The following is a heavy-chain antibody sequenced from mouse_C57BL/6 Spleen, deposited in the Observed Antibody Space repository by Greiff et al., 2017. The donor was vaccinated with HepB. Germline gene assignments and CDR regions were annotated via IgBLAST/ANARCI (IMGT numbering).Heavy chain of an antibody. CDR2: IDPSDSYT. D-gene: IGHD1-1*01. CDR1: GYTFTSYW. Sequence: QVQLQQPGAELVKPGASVKLSCKASGYTFTSYWMQWVKQRPGQGLEWIGEIDPSDSYTNYNQKFKGKATLTVDTSSSTAYMQLRSLTSEDSAVYYCASGGYYYGSRYFDVWGTGTTVTVSS. CDR3: ASGGYYYGSRYFDV. J-gene: IGHJ1*03. V-gene: IGHV1-50*01.